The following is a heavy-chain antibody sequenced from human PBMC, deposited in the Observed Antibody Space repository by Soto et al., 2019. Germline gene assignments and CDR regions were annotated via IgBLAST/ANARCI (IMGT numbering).Heavy chain of an antibody. J-gene: IGHJ5*02. Sequence: SETLSLTCSVSGGSISSSYWNWIRQPAGKGLEWIGRFYTTGRASYNPSLKGRLTLSGDTSKNQFSLRLGSVTAADTAVYYCVRDVAAVGTDWFDPWGQGTLVTVSS. V-gene: IGHV4-4*07. D-gene: IGHD6-13*01. CDR3: VRDVAAVGTDWFDP. CDR1: GGSISSSY. CDR2: FYTTGRA.